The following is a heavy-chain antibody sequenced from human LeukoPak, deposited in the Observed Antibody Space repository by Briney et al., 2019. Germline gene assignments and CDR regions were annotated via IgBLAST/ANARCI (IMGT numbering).Heavy chain of an antibody. CDR2: IDQDEKKR. CDR1: GFPFHNYW. CDR3: ARGLYGSGRRSLMAL. J-gene: IGHJ4*02. Sequence: GGSLRLSCVASGFPFHNYWMTWVRQAPGKGLEWVANIDQDEKKRNYVDSVKGRFTISRDNAEKSLYLEMNSLGVEDTARYYCARGLYGSGRRSLMALWGPGTLVTVSS. D-gene: IGHD3-10*01. V-gene: IGHV3-7*01.